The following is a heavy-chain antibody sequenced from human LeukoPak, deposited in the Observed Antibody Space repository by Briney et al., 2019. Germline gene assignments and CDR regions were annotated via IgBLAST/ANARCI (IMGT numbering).Heavy chain of an antibody. J-gene: IGHJ4*02. CDR3: ARSRIMITFGGFDY. D-gene: IGHD3-16*01. CDR2: INHSGST. Sequence: SETLSLTCAVYGGSFSGYYWSWIRQPPGKGLEWIGEINHSGSTYYNPSLKSRVTISVDTSKNQFSLKLSSVTAADTAVYYCARSRIMITFGGFDYWGQGTLVTVSS. V-gene: IGHV4-34*01. CDR1: GGSFSGYY.